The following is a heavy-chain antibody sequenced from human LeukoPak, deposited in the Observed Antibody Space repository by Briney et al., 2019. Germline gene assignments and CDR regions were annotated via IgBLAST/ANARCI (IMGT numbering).Heavy chain of an antibody. V-gene: IGHV1-8*03. D-gene: IGHD4-17*01. CDR2: INPNNGDT. CDR3: ARTTSLTASGYDY. Sequence: ASVKVSCKASGYTFTNYHINWVRQATGQGLEWMGWINPNNGDTGYAQTFRDRVTITGDTSISTAYMEVRSLGSEDTAVYFCARTTSLTASGYDYWGQGTLVTVSS. J-gene: IGHJ4*02. CDR1: GYTFTNYH.